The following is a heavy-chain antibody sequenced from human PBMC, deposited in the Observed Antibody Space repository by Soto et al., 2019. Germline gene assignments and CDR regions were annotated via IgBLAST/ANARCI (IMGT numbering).Heavy chain of an antibody. CDR1: GFTFSSYA. Sequence: GGSLRLSCAASGFTFSSYAMHWVRPAPGKGLEWGAVISYDGSNKYYADSVKGRFTISRDNSKNTLYLQMNSLRAEDTAVYYCARDGAYYDILTGYTSSPPGMDVWGQGTTVTVSS. CDR2: ISYDGSNK. CDR3: ARDGAYYDILTGYTSSPPGMDV. J-gene: IGHJ6*02. D-gene: IGHD3-9*01. V-gene: IGHV3-30-3*01.